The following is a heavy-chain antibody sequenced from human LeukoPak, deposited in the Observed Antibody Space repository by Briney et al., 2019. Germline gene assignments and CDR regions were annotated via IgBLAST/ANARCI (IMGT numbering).Heavy chain of an antibody. D-gene: IGHD6-19*01. V-gene: IGHV4-39*01. J-gene: IGHJ4*02. CDR2: IYYSGST. CDR1: GGSISSSSYY. Sequence: PSETLSLTCTVSGGSISSSSYYWGWLRQPPGKGLEWLGSIYYSGSTYYNPSLKSRVTISVDTSKNQFSLKLSSVTAADTAVYYCARIAVAGIGYWGQGTLVTVSS. CDR3: ARIAVAGIGY.